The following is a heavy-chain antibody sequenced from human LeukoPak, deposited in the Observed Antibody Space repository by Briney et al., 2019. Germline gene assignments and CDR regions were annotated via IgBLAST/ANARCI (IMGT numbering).Heavy chain of an antibody. J-gene: IGHJ4*02. CDR2: ISSSGSTI. CDR3: ANSLRYCSSTSCSTEV. V-gene: IGHV3-11*01. CDR1: GFTFSDYY. Sequence: GGSLRLSCAASGFTFSDYYMSWIRKAPGKGLEWVSYISSSGSTIYYADSVKGRFTISRDNAKNSLYLQMNSLRAEDTAVYYCANSLRYCSSTSCSTEVWGQGTLVTVSS. D-gene: IGHD2-2*01.